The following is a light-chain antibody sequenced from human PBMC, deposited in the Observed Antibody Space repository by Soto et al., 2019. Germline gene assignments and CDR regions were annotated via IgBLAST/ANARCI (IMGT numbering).Light chain of an antibody. CDR3: RSYTSSNTWV. V-gene: IGLV2-14*01. CDR1: SSDVGGYNY. CDR2: EVS. J-gene: IGLJ3*02. Sequence: QSALTQPASVSGSPGQSITISCTGTSSDVGGYNYVSWYQQHPGKVPRLMIYEVSNRPSGLSNRFSGSKSGNTASLTISGLQAEDEADYYFRSYTSSNTWVFGGGTKLTVL.